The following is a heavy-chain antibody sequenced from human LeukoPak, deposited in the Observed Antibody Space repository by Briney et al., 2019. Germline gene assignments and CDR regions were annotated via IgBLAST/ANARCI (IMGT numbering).Heavy chain of an antibody. CDR1: GFTFSSYA. Sequence: GGSLRLSCAASGFTFSSYAMHWVRQAPGKGLEWVSSISSSSSYIYYADSVKGRFTISRDNAKNSLYLQMNSLRAEDTAVYYCARDGTGNYYDSSGYYSWGQGTLVTVSS. CDR3: ARDGTGNYYDSSGYYS. V-gene: IGHV3-21*01. J-gene: IGHJ4*02. D-gene: IGHD3-22*01. CDR2: ISSSSSYI.